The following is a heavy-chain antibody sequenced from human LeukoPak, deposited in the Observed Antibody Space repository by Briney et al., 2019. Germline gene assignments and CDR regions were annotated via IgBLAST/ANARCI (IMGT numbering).Heavy chain of an antibody. J-gene: IGHJ4*02. CDR2: ISGSSSYI. CDR3: ARDPAYVWGSYRYTIYFDY. Sequence: PGGSLRLSCAASGFTFSSYSMNWVRQAPGKGLEWVSSISGSSSYIYYADSVKGRFTISRDNAKNSLYLQMNSLRAEDTAVYYCARDPAYVWGSYRYTIYFDYWGQGTLVTVSS. CDR1: GFTFSSYS. V-gene: IGHV3-21*01. D-gene: IGHD3-16*02.